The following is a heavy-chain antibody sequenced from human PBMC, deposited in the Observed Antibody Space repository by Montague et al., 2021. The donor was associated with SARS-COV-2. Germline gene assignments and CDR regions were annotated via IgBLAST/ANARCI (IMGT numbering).Heavy chain of an antibody. J-gene: IGHJ6*03. D-gene: IGHD3-10*01. CDR2: INHGGIT. CDR3: ARLRDGVVPSPILGVGPYYSYYFIDV. Sequence: SETLSLTYAVYGGSFSGYHWNWIRQPPGKGLEWIGEINHGGITNYNPSPKSRLTISADTSKNQFSLKLTSVAAADTAVYYCARLRDGVVPSPILGVGPYYSYYFIDVWGKGTTVTVSS. V-gene: IGHV4-34*01. CDR1: GGSFSGYH.